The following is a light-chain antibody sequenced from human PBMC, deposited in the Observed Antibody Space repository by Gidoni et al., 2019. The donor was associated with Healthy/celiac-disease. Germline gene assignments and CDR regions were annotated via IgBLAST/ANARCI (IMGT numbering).Light chain of an antibody. Sequence: IQMTQSPSSLSASVGDRVNITCRASQGISNYLAWYQQKPGKVPKLLIYAASTLQSGVPSRFSGSGSGTDFTLTISSLQPEDVATYYCQKYNSAPSLTFGGGTKVEIK. CDR3: QKYNSAPSLT. V-gene: IGKV1-27*01. J-gene: IGKJ4*01. CDR1: QGISNY. CDR2: AAS.